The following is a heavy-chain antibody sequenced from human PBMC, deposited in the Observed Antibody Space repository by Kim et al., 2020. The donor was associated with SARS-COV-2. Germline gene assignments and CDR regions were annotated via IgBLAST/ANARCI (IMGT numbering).Heavy chain of an antibody. V-gene: IGHV4-39*01. CDR2: IYYSGST. CDR1: GGSISSSSYY. J-gene: IGHJ2*01. Sequence: SETLSLTCTVSGGSISSSSYYWGWIRQPPGKGLEWIGSIYYSGSTYYNPSLKSRVTISVDTSKNQFSLKLSSVTAADTAVYYCARTVHSGYDFLGWYFDLWGRGTLVTVSS. D-gene: IGHD5-12*01. CDR3: ARTVHSGYDFLGWYFDL.